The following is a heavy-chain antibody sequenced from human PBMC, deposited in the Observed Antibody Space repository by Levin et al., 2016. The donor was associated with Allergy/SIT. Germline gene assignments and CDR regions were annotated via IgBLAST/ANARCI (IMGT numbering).Heavy chain of an antibody. Sequence: GGSLRLSCAASGFTFSSYGMHWVRQAPGKGLEWVAVISYDGSNKYYADSVKGRFTISRDNSKNTLYLQMNSLRAEDTAVYYCAKAVVATIIYYYYGMDVWGQGTTVTVSS. CDR3: AKAVVATIIYYYYGMDV. CDR1: GFTFSSYG. V-gene: IGHV3-30*18. J-gene: IGHJ6*02. CDR2: ISYDGSNK. D-gene: IGHD5-12*01.